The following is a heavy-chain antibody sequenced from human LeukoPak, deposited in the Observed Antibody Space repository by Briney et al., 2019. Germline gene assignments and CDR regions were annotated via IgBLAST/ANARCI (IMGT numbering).Heavy chain of an antibody. CDR2: ISSSSSYI. J-gene: IGHJ4*02. Sequence: GGSLRLSCAASGFTFSSYSMNWVRQAPGKGLEWVSSISSSSSYIYYAGSVKGRFTISRDNAKNSLYLQMNSLRAEDTAVYYCAREKVDDFWSGPTSYFDYWGQGTLVTVSS. D-gene: IGHD3-3*01. CDR3: AREKVDDFWSGPTSYFDY. V-gene: IGHV3-21*01. CDR1: GFTFSSYS.